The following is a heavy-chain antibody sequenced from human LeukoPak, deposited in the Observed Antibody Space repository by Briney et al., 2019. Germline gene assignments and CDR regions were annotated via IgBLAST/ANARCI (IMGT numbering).Heavy chain of an antibody. CDR3: ASRGYSYGYDSRDY. V-gene: IGHV3-23*01. CDR1: GFTFSSYA. Sequence: PGGSLRLSCAASGFTFSSYAMSWVRQAPGKGLEWVSAISGSGGSTYYADSVKGRFTISRDNSKNTLYLQMNSLRAEDTTVYYCASRGYSYGYDSRDYWGQGTLVTVSS. J-gene: IGHJ4*02. CDR2: ISGSGGST. D-gene: IGHD5-18*01.